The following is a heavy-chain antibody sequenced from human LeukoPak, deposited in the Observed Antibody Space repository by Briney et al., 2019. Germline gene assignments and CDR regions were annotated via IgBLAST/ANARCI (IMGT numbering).Heavy chain of an antibody. Sequence: GGSLRLSCAASEFTFSNYGMHWVRQAPGKGLEWVAVISYDGTNKYYADSVKGRFTISRDNSKNTLYLQMNSLRAEDTAVYYCAKDLVRGVIVDAFDIWGQGTMVTVSS. CDR2: ISYDGTNK. D-gene: IGHD3-10*01. V-gene: IGHV3-30*18. CDR3: AKDLVRGVIVDAFDI. CDR1: EFTFSNYG. J-gene: IGHJ3*02.